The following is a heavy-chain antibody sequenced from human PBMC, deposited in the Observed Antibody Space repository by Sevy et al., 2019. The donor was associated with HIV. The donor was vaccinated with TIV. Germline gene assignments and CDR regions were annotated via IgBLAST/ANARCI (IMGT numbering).Heavy chain of an antibody. CDR3: AKDLYYYGSGSYFFDY. J-gene: IGHJ4*02. V-gene: IGHV3-30*18. D-gene: IGHD3-10*01. CDR2: ISYAGSNK. CDR1: GFTFSSYG. Sequence: GGSLRLSCAASGFTFSSYGMHWVRQAPGKGLEWVAVISYAGSNKYYADSVKGRFTISRDNSKNTLYLQMNSLRAEDTAVYYCAKDLYYYGSGSYFFDYWGQGTLVTVSS.